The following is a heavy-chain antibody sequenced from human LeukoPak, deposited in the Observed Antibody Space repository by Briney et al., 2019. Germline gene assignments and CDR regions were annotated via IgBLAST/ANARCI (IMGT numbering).Heavy chain of an antibody. J-gene: IGHJ4*02. CDR2: IYHTGRT. CDR3: ARVYSGSTWYYFDY. V-gene: IGHV4-38-2*01. CDR1: HYSISSPYF. Sequence: SETLSLTCAVSHYSISSPYFWGWIRQPPGKGLEWIGSIYHTGRTNYNPSINSRVTMSLDTSKNQFSLNLNSVTAADTAVYHCARVYSGSTWYYFDYWGQGILLTVSS. D-gene: IGHD5-12*01.